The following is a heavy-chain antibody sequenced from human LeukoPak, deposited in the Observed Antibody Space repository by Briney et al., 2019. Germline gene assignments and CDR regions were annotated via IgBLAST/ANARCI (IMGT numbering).Heavy chain of an antibody. Sequence: PGGSLRLSCAASGFTFSSYWMSWVRQAPGKGLKWVANIKQDGSEKYYVDSVKGRFTISRDNAKNSLYLQMNSLRAEDTAVYYCARVYYDSSGYQDYWGQGTLVTVSS. CDR1: GFTFSSYW. CDR2: IKQDGSEK. D-gene: IGHD3-22*01. J-gene: IGHJ4*02. V-gene: IGHV3-7*01. CDR3: ARVYYDSSGYQDY.